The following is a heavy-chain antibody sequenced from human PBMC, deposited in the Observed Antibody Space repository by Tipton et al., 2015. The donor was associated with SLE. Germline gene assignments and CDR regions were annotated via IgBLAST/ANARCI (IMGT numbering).Heavy chain of an antibody. CDR3: ARASDRYFDY. Sequence: QVQLVQSGAEVKKPGASVEASCKASGYTFTGYYMHWVRQAPGQGLEWMGWIIPNSGGTNSAQKFQGRVTMTRDTSISTAYMELSRLRSDDTAVYYCARASDRYFDYWGQGTLVTVSS. CDR1: GYTFTGYY. V-gene: IGHV1-2*02. CDR2: IIPNSGGT. J-gene: IGHJ4*02.